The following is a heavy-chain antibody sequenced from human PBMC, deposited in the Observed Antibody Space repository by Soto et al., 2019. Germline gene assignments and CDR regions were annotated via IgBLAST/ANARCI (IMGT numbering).Heavy chain of an antibody. V-gene: IGHV1-69*05. J-gene: IGHJ3*02. CDR2: IIPIFGTA. CDR1: GGTFSSYA. CDR3: AADNGEGDSDAFDI. Sequence: AVKVSCKASGGTFSSYAISWVRQAPGQGLEWMGGIIPIFGTANYAQKFQGRVTITRDTSASTAYMELSSLRSEDTAVYYCAADNGEGDSDAFDIWGQGTMVT. D-gene: IGHD2-21*02.